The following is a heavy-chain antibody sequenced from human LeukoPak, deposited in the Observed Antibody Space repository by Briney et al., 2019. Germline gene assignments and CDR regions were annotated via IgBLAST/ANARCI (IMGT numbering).Heavy chain of an antibody. Sequence: SETLSLTCTVSGGSISSSGYYWNWIRQHPGKGLEWIGYIYYSGSTYYNPSLKSRVTISVDTSKNEFSLRLSSVTAADTAVYYCARFDYSIGAYWGQGTLVTVSS. CDR1: GGSISSSGYY. CDR3: ARFDYSIGAY. V-gene: IGHV4-31*03. D-gene: IGHD4-11*01. J-gene: IGHJ4*02. CDR2: IYYSGST.